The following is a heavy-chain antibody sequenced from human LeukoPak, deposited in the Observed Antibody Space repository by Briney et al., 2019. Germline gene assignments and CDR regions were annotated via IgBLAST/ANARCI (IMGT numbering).Heavy chain of an antibody. D-gene: IGHD3-10*01. J-gene: IGHJ6*03. CDR3: ARDSAVGVRGKDYYYMDV. Sequence: SETLSLTCTVSGGSISSYYWSWIRQPPGKGLEWIGYIYYSGSTNYNPSLKSRVTISVDTSKNQFSLKLSSVTAADTAVYYCARDSAVGVRGKDYYYMDVWGKGTTVTVSS. CDR2: IYYSGST. CDR1: GGSISSYY. V-gene: IGHV4-59*01.